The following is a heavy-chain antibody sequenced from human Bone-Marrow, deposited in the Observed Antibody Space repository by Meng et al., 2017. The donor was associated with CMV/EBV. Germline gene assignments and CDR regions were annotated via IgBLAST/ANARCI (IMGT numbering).Heavy chain of an antibody. D-gene: IGHD4-17*01. CDR2: IYYSGST. J-gene: IGHJ6*02. CDR3: ARDHGESSYYYGMDV. Sequence: GSLRLSCTVSGGSISSSSYYWGWIRQPPGKGLEWIGSIYYSGSTYYNPSLKSRVTISVDTSKNQFSLKLSSVTAADTAVYYCARDHGESSYYYGMDVWGQGTTVTVS. V-gene: IGHV4-39*01. CDR1: GGSISSSSYY.